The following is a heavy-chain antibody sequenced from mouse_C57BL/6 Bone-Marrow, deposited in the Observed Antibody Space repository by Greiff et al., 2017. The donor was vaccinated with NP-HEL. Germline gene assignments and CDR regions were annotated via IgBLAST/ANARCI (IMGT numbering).Heavy chain of an antibody. Sequence: QVHVKQSGPGLVQPSQSLSITCTVSGFSLTSYGVHWVRQSPGKGLEWLGVIWRGGSTDYNAAFMSRLSITKDNSKSQVFFKMNSLQADDTAIYYCAKRYYSNSYYYAMDYWGQGTSVTVSS. CDR3: AKRYYSNSYYYAMDY. CDR1: GFSLTSYG. J-gene: IGHJ4*01. CDR2: IWRGGST. D-gene: IGHD2-5*01. V-gene: IGHV2-5*01.